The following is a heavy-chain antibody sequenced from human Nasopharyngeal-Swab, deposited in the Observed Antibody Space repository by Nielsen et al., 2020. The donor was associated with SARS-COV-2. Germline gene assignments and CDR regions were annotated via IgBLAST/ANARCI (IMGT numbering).Heavy chain of an antibody. CDR3: AKYYGDYPYYYYYMDV. V-gene: IGHV3-23*01. CDR1: GFTFSSYW. CDR2: ISGSGGST. Sequence: GGSLRLSCAASGFTFSSYWMSWVRQAPGKGLEWVSAISGSGGSTYYADSVKGRFTISRDNSKNTLYLQMNSLRAEDTAVYYCAKYYGDYPYYYYYMDVWGKGTTVTVSS. D-gene: IGHD4-17*01. J-gene: IGHJ6*03.